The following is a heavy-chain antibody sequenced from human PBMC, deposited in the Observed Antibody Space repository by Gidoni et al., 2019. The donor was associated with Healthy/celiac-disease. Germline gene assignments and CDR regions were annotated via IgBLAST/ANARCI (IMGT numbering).Heavy chain of an antibody. CDR1: GFTFSNAW. CDR2: IKSKTDGGAT. J-gene: IGHJ5*01. CDR3: TTVGRRGLLLSPDS. Sequence: EVQLVESGGGLVKPGGSLRLSCAASGFTFSNAWMSWFRQAPGKGLEWVGRIKSKTDGGATDYAAPVKGRFTISRDDSKNTLYLQMNTLKTEDTAVYYCTTVGRRGLLLSPDSWGQGTLVTVSS. D-gene: IGHD4-17*01. V-gene: IGHV3-15*01.